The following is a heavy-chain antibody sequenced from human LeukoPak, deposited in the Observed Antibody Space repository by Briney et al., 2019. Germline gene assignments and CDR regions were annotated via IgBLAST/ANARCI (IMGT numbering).Heavy chain of an antibody. D-gene: IGHD3-22*01. J-gene: IGHJ4*02. CDR2: IYYSGST. CDR3: ASRYDSSGPDYY. CDR1: GGSISSYY. V-gene: IGHV4-59*08. Sequence: SETLSLTCTVSGGSISSYYWSWIRQPPGKGLEWIGYIYYSGSTNYNPSPKSRVTISVDTSKNQFSLKLSSVTAADTAVYYCASRYDSSGPDYYWGQGTLVTVSS.